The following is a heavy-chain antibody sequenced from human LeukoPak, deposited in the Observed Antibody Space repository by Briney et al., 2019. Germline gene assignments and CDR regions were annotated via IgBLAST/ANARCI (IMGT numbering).Heavy chain of an antibody. J-gene: IGHJ6*02. CDR3: ARGFSSSWYTLGYYYYGMDV. Sequence: ASVKVSCKASGYTFTSYDINWVRQATGQGLEWMGCMNPNSGNTGYAQKFQGRVTMTRNTSISTAYMELSSLRSEDTAVYYCARGFSSSWYTLGYYYYGMDVWGQGTTFTVSS. D-gene: IGHD6-13*01. CDR1: GYTFTSYD. V-gene: IGHV1-8*01. CDR2: MNPNSGNT.